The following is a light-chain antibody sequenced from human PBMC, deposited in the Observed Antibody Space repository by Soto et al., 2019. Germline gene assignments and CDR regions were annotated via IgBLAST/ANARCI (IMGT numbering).Light chain of an antibody. CDR1: SRDVGGYNY. Sequence: QSALTQPASVSGSPGQSITISCTGTSRDVGGYNYVSWHQQHPGKAPKVIITEVSNRPSGVSNRFSGSKSGNTASLTISGLQAEDEADYYCSSYISSSTWDVVFGGGTKLTVL. V-gene: IGLV2-14*01. CDR2: EVS. J-gene: IGLJ2*01. CDR3: SSYISSSTWDVV.